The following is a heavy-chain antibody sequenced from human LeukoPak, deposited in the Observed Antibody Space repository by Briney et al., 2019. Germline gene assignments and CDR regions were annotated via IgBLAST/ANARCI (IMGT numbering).Heavy chain of an antibody. D-gene: IGHD2-2*01. CDR1: GYSFTRYG. CDR2: ISAYYGNT. CDR3: ARGGLYCSSTSCYGIEY. Sequence: ASVKISCKAAGYSFTRYGISWVRQAPGQGLEWMGWISAYYGNTNYAQKLQGRVTMTTDTSTSTVYMELRSLRSDDTAVYYCARGGLYCSSTSCYGIEYWGQGTLVTVSS. V-gene: IGHV1-18*04. J-gene: IGHJ4*02.